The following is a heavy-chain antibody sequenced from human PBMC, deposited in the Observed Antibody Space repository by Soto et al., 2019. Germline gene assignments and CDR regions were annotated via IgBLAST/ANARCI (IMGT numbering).Heavy chain of an antibody. CDR2: IKYDASVK. CDR1: GFTFSNYW. V-gene: IGHV3-7*01. D-gene: IGHD6-13*01. CDR3: LFGSWHQCYFDQ. Sequence: PGGSLRLSCAAPGFTFSNYWMSWVRQTPGKGLEWVANIKYDASVKYYVDSVKGRFTISRDNTNNSLYLQMNSLRADDTAVYYCLFGSWHQCYFDQWGQEIVVTVSS. J-gene: IGHJ4*02.